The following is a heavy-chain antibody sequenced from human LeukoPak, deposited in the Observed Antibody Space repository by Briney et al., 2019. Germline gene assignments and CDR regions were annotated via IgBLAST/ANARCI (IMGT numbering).Heavy chain of an antibody. V-gene: IGHV1-18*01. CDR1: GYTFTSYG. CDR2: ISAYNGNT. J-gene: IGHJ4*02. Sequence: ASVKVSCKASGYTFTSYGISWVRQAPGQGLEWMGWISAYNGNTNYAQKLQGRVTMTTDTSTSTAYMELRSLRSDDTAVYYCARVSRMITFGGVIAGGGYFDYWGQGTLVTVSS. D-gene: IGHD3-16*02. CDR3: ARVSRMITFGGVIAGGGYFDY.